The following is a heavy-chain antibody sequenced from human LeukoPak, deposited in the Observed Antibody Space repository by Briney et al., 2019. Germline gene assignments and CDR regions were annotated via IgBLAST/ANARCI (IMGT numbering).Heavy chain of an antibody. V-gene: IGHV4-59*01. Sequence: SETLSLTCTVSGGSISSYYWSWIRQPPGKGLEWIGYIYYSGSTNYNPSLKSRVTISVDTSKDQFSLKLSSVTAADTAVYYFARHAAMVPLDFDYWGQGTLVTVSS. CDR2: IYYSGST. D-gene: IGHD5-18*01. CDR3: ARHAAMVPLDFDY. J-gene: IGHJ4*02. CDR1: GGSISSYY.